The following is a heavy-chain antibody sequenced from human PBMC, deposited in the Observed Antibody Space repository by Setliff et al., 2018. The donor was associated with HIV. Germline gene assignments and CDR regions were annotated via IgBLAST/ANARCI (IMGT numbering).Heavy chain of an antibody. CDR3: AKEGSASPSPHY. CDR2: IGYDGNNK. CDR1: GFIFSNYG. D-gene: IGHD2-15*01. V-gene: IGHV3-30*02. Sequence: PGGSLRLSCAASGFIFSNYGMHWVRQAPGKGLEWVAFIGYDGNNKYYSNSVKGRFTISRDQAKSTVYLQMNNLRREDTATYYCAKEGSASPSPHYWGQGTAVTVSS. J-gene: IGHJ4*02.